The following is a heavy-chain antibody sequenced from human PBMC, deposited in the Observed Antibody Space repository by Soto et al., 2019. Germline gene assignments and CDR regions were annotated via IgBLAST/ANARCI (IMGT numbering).Heavy chain of an antibody. CDR1: GYSSTVYY. D-gene: IGHD6-13*01. CDR3: TRGPEAGTEDWFDP. J-gene: IGHJ5*02. V-gene: IGHV1-2*02. Sequence: XSVKVSKNPFGYSSTVYYLHWVRRAPGRGLQWMGWINPNSGDTNYLPEFQGRVTITRDTSSATAYLELSALKPDDTAVYYCTRGPEAGTEDWFDPCGQGTRVTVSS. CDR2: INPNSGDT.